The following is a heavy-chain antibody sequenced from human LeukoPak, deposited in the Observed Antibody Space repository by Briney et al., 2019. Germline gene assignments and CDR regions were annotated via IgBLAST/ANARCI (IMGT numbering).Heavy chain of an antibody. Sequence: SETLSLTCTVSGGSISSYYWSWVRQPAGKGLEWIGRIYTSGSTNYNPSLKSRGTMSVDTSKNQFSLKLSSVTAADTAVYYCARSGTSGWPANWFDPWGQGTLVTVSS. CDR1: GGSISSYY. J-gene: IGHJ5*02. V-gene: IGHV4-4*07. D-gene: IGHD6-19*01. CDR3: ARSGTSGWPANWFDP. CDR2: IYTSGST.